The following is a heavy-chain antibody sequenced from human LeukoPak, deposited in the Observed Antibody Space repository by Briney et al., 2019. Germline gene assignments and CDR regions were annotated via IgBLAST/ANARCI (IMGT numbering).Heavy chain of an antibody. CDR3: AREKRWFGELGKNDAFDI. J-gene: IGHJ3*02. CDR1: GYTLTDSF. D-gene: IGHD3-10*01. CDR2: INPSDGST. V-gene: IGHV1-46*01. Sequence: ASVKVSCKPSGYTLTDSFIRWVRQAPGQGLEWMGRINPSDGSTSYAQKFQGRVTMTRDASTTTVYMDLSSLRSEDTAVYYCAREKRWFGELGKNDAFDIWGQGTMVTVSS.